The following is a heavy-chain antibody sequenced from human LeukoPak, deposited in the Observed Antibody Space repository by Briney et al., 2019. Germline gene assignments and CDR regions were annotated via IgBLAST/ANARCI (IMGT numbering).Heavy chain of an antibody. CDR1: GGSISSYY. CDR3: ATVAVIRGVTYFDY. CDR2: LFYSGST. V-gene: IGHV4-59*01. D-gene: IGHD3-10*01. J-gene: IGHJ4*02. Sequence: SETLSLTCTVSGGSISSYYWSWIRRPPGKGLEWIAYLFYSGSTDYNPSLESRVTISVDTSKNQFSLKLRSVTAADTAVYYCATVAVIRGVTYFDYWGQGTLVTVTS.